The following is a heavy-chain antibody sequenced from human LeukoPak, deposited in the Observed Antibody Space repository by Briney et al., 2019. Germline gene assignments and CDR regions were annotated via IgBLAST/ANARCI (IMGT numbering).Heavy chain of an antibody. Sequence: PSETLSLTCTVSGGSNISYYWSWIRQPPGKGLEWIGYIYYNGNTNYIPSLKSRVTISVDTSKNQFSLRLSSVTAADTAVYYCARNGNWNYVDYWGQGTLVTVSS. D-gene: IGHD1-1*01. CDR1: GGSNISYY. V-gene: IGHV4-59*08. CDR2: IYYNGNT. J-gene: IGHJ4*02. CDR3: ARNGNWNYVDY.